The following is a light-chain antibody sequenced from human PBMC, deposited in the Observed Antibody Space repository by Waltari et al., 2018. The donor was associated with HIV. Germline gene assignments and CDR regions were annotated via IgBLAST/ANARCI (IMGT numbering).Light chain of an antibody. CDR2: DVS. Sequence: QSALTQPASVSGSPGQSIPIACTGVSSAFGAYNSVSWYQPHPGKAPKVLIYDVSKRPSGVSDRFSGSKSGNTASLNISGLQAEDEADYYCSSYTSTNTRVFGTGTKVTVL. CDR3: SSYTSTNTRV. V-gene: IGLV2-14*03. J-gene: IGLJ1*01. CDR1: SSAFGAYNS.